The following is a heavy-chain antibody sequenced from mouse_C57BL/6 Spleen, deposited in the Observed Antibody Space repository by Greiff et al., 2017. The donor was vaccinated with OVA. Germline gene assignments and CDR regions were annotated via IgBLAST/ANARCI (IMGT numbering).Heavy chain of an antibody. CDR3: TTCGYGSSVDS. CDR2: IDPENGDT. Sequence: EVQLQQSGAELVRPGASVKLSCTASGFNIKDDYMHWVKQRPEQGLEWIGWIDPENGDTEYASKFQGKATITADTSSNTAYLQLSSLTSEDTAVYYSTTCGYGSSVDSWGEGTTLTVSS. D-gene: IGHD1-1*01. V-gene: IGHV14-4*01. J-gene: IGHJ2*01. CDR1: GFNIKDDY.